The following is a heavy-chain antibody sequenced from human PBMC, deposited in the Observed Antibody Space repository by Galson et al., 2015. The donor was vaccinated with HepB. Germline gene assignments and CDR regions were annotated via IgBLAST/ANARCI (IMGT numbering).Heavy chain of an antibody. V-gene: IGHV4-34*01. D-gene: IGHD2-2*01. CDR3: ARVTTLPGAEKRISDHSYMDA. CDR1: SGSFSGYY. J-gene: IGHJ6*03. Sequence: TLSLTCAVYSGSFSGYYLSWIRQPPGQGLEWVGEINHSGSHNYNPSLKSRLTIPADTSKNQFSLKARSVTAADTAVYFCARVTTLPGAEKRISDHSYMDAWGKGTTVTVSS. CDR2: INHSGSH.